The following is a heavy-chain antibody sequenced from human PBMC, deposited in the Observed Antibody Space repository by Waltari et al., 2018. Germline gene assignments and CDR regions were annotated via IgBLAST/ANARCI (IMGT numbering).Heavy chain of an antibody. J-gene: IGHJ4*02. CDR3: AGTQYYYDSSGYYSFAPKRYFDY. V-gene: IGHV3-23*01. CDR1: GFTFSSYA. Sequence: EVQLLESGGGLVQPGGSLRLSCAASGFTFSSYAMSWVRQAPGKGLEWVSAISGSGGSTYYADSVKGRFTISRDNSKNTLYLQMNSLRAEDTAVYYCAGTQYYYDSSGYYSFAPKRYFDYWGQGTLVTVSS. D-gene: IGHD3-22*01. CDR2: ISGSGGST.